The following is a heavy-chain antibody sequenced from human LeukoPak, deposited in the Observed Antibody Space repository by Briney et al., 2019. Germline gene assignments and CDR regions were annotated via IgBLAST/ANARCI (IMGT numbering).Heavy chain of an antibody. CDR1: GDSTSNYY. D-gene: IGHD6-19*01. CDR2: MYNRGST. CDR3: ARAEKAVTGTLDS. V-gene: IGHV4-59*01. J-gene: IGHJ4*02. Sequence: SETLSLTCTVSGDSTSNYYWSWIRQSPGKELEWIGYMYNRGSTIYNPSLKSRVTISTDTSKDQFSLRLTSVTAADTAVYYCARAEKAVTGTLDSWGQGTLITVSS.